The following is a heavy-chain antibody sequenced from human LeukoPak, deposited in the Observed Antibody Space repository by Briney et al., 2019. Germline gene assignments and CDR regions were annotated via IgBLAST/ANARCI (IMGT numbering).Heavy chain of an antibody. D-gene: IGHD3-16*01. CDR1: GGSTSSSHYY. J-gene: IGHJ4*02. CDR2: IYYSGST. CDR3: ARVSGGRYYLDF. V-gene: IGHV4-39*07. Sequence: PSETLSLTCTVSGGSTSSSHYYWGWIRQPPGKGLEWIGSIYYSGSTYYNPSLKSRVTISVDTSKNQFSLKLSSVTAADTAVYYCARVSGGRYYLDFWGQGTLVTVSS.